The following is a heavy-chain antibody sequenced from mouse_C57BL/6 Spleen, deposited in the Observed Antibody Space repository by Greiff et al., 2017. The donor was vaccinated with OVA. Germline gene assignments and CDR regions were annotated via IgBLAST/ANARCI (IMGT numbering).Heavy chain of an antibody. D-gene: IGHD2-4*01. CDR1: GYTFTNYW. J-gene: IGHJ3*01. CDR3: ARQWDYEVSWFAY. CDR2: IYPGGGYT. V-gene: IGHV1-63*01. Sequence: QVQLQQSGAELVRPGTSVKMSCKASGYTFTNYWIGWAKQRPGHGLEWIGDIYPGGGYTNYDEKFKGKATLTADKSSSTAYMQFSSLTSEDSAIDSCARQWDYEVSWFAYWGQGTLVTVSA.